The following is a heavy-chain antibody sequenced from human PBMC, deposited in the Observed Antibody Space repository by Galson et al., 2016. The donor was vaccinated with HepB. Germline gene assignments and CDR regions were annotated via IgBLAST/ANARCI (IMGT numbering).Heavy chain of an antibody. J-gene: IGHJ6*04. CDR3: ARDRVDIVAAPSSIRNYYGMDV. V-gene: IGHV3-21*04. Sequence: SLRLSCAASGFTFRAYTMNWVRQAPGKGLQWVSSISSGSRHISNADSLKGRFSISRDDAKNSVFLQMNSLTVDDTAKYFCARDRVDIVAAPSSIRNYYGMDVWGKGTTVTASS. CDR1: GFTFRAYT. D-gene: IGHD5-12*01. CDR2: ISSGSRHI.